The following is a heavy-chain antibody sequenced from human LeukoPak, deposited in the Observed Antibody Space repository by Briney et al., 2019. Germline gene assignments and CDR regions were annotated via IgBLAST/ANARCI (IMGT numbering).Heavy chain of an antibody. CDR3: ARDPYSGSYGNYYYFMDV. CDR2: ITSGSSYI. CDR1: GFTFSSYN. D-gene: IGHD1-26*01. J-gene: IGHJ6*03. V-gene: IGHV3-21*01. Sequence: GGSLRLSCAASGFTFSSYNLNWVRQAPGKGLEWVSSITSGSSYIYYADSVKGRFTISRDNAKNSLYLQMNSLRAEDTAVYYCARDPYSGSYGNYYYFMDVWGKGTTVTISS.